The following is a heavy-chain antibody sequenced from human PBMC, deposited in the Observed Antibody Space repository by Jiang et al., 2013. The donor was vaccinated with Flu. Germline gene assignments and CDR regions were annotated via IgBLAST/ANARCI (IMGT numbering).Heavy chain of an antibody. J-gene: IGHJ4*02. CDR1: GFSLSTSGVG. D-gene: IGHD1-26*01. CDR2: IYWNDDK. V-gene: IGHV2-5*01. Sequence: KPTQTLTLTCTFSGFSLSTSGVGVGWIRQPPGKALEWLALIYWNDDKRYSPSLKSRLTITKDTSKNQVVLTMTNMDPVDTATYYCAHDVSVEELHHFDYWGQGTLVTVSS. CDR3: AHDVSVEELHHFDY.